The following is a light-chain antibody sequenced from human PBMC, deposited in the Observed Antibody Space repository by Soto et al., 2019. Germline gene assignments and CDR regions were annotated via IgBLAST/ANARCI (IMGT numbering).Light chain of an antibody. V-gene: IGKV1-5*01. J-gene: IGKJ1*01. CDR1: QSITNW. CDR2: DAS. Sequence: DIQMTQSPSTLSASVGDRVTITCRASQSITNWLAWYQQKPGRAPKLLVYDASSLESGVPSRFSGSGSGTEFTLTITSLQPDDFATYYYQQYNSYPWTFGQGTKVDIK. CDR3: QQYNSYPWT.